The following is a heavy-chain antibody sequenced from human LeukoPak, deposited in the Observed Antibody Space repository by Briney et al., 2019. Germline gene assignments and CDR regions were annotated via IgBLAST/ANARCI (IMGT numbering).Heavy chain of an antibody. CDR1: GGSISSGGYY. J-gene: IGHJ4*02. CDR3: ARDLSYCGGDCYPYYFDY. Sequence: PSETLSLTCTVSGGSISSGGYYWSWIRQHPGKGLEWIGNIYYSGSTDYNPSLKSRVAISIDTSKNQFSLNLSSVRAADTAVYYCARDLSYCGGDCYPYYFDYWGQGSLVTVSS. D-gene: IGHD2-21*02. CDR2: IYYSGST. V-gene: IGHV4-31*03.